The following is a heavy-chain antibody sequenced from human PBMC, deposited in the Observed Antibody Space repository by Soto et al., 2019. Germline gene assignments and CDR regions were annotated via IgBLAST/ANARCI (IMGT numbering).Heavy chain of an antibody. V-gene: IGHV4-30-4*08. CDR3: AREDDGGDSLAV. CDR1: GDTISSDYYH. Sequence: SETLSLTCTVSGDTISSDYYHWTWIRQSPGKGLEWIGYIHHSGSILYNPSLKSRVTISVDTSKNQFSLHLTSVTAADTAVYFCAREDDGGDSLAVWGQGTTVTVSS. CDR2: IHHSGSI. J-gene: IGHJ6*02. D-gene: IGHD2-21*02.